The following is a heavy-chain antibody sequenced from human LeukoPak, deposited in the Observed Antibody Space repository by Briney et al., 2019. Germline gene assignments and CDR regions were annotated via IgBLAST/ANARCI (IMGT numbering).Heavy chain of an antibody. J-gene: IGHJ6*03. D-gene: IGHD2-15*01. Sequence: GGSLRLSCAASGFTFSGSAMHWVRQASGKGLEWVGRIRSKANSYATAYAASVKGRFTISRDDSKNMAYLQMNSLKTEDTAVYYCTYRGYCSGGSCYPRTYYMDVWGKGTTVTISS. CDR2: IRSKANSYAT. CDR3: TYRGYCSGGSCYPRTYYMDV. V-gene: IGHV3-73*01. CDR1: GFTFSGSA.